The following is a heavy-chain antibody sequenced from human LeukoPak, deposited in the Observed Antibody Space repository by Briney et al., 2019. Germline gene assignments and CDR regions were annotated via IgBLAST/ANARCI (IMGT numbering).Heavy chain of an antibody. CDR2: INHSGST. V-gene: IGHV4-34*01. Sequence: SETLSLTCAVYGGSFSGYYWSWIRQPPGKGLEWIGEINHSGSTNYNPSLKSRVTISVDTSKNQFSLKLSSVTAADTAVYYCAREGAHYYDSSGYTVYWGQGTLVTVSS. CDR3: AREGAHYYDSSGYTVY. CDR1: GGSFSGYY. D-gene: IGHD3-22*01. J-gene: IGHJ4*02.